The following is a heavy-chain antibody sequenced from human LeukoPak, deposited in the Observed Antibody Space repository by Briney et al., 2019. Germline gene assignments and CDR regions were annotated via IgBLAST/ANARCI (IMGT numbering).Heavy chain of an antibody. Sequence: SETLSLTCAVYGGSFSGYYWSWIRQPPGKGLEWMGEINHSGSTNYNPSLKSRVTISVDTSKNQFSLKLSSVTAADTAVYYCARPSKRKYCSSTSCRFGYFDYWGQGTLVTVSS. V-gene: IGHV4-34*01. CDR3: ARPSKRKYCSSTSCRFGYFDY. CDR1: GGSFSGYY. D-gene: IGHD2-2*01. CDR2: INHSGST. J-gene: IGHJ4*02.